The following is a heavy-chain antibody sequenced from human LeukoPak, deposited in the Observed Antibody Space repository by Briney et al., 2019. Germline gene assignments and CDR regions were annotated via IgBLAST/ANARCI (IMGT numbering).Heavy chain of an antibody. CDR2: INHSGST. V-gene: IGHV4-34*01. J-gene: IGHJ4*02. Sequence: SETLSLTCAVYGGSFSGYYWSWTRQPPGKGLEWIGEINHSGSTNYNPSLKSRVTISVDTSKNQFSLKLSSVTAADTAVYYCARRRPSGSPDYWGQGTLVTVSS. CDR3: ARRRPSGSPDY. CDR1: GGSFSGYY. D-gene: IGHD1-26*01.